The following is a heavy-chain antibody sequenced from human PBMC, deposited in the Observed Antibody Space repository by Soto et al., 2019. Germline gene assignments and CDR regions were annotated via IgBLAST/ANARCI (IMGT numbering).Heavy chain of an antibody. D-gene: IGHD3-3*01. CDR1: GFTFSSYA. V-gene: IGHV3-30-3*01. Sequence: PGGSLRLPCAASGFTFSSYAMHWVRQAPGKGLEWVAVISYDGSNKYYADSVKGRFTISRDNSKNTLYLQMNSLRAEDTAVYYCARDLEWDPLAGMDVWGQGTTVTVS. J-gene: IGHJ6*02. CDR3: ARDLEWDPLAGMDV. CDR2: ISYDGSNK.